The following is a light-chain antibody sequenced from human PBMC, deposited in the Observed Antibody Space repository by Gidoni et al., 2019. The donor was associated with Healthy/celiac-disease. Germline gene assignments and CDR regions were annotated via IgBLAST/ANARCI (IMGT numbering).Light chain of an antibody. V-gene: IGLV1-47*01. CDR3: AAWDDSLGWGV. CDR2: RNN. Sequence: QSVLTQPPSASGTPGQRVTISCSGSSSNIGSNYVYWYQQLPGTAPKLLIYRNNQRPSGVPDRFSGSKSGTSASLAISGLRSEDEADYYCAAWDDSLGWGVFGTGTKVTVL. J-gene: IGLJ1*01. CDR1: SSNIGSNY.